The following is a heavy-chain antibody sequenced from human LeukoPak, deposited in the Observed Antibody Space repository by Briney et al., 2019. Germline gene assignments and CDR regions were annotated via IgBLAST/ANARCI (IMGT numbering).Heavy chain of an antibody. V-gene: IGHV3-30*03. CDR1: GFTFSSYG. J-gene: IGHJ6*03. D-gene: IGHD1-1*01. CDR3: ARVAQGASTENYYYYYMDV. CDR2: ISYVGSNK. Sequence: GGSLRLSCAASGFTFSSYGMHWVRQAPGKGLEWVAVISYVGSNKYYADSVKGRFTISRDNSKNTLYLQMSSLRAEDTAVYYCARVAQGASTENYYYYYMDVWGKGTTVTVSS.